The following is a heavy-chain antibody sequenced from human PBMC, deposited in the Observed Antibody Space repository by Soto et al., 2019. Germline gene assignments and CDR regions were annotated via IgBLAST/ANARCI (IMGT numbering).Heavy chain of an antibody. Sequence: SVKVSCKASGGTFSCYAISWVRQAPGQGLEWMGGIIPIFGTANYAQKFQGRVTITADESTSTAYMELSSLRSEDTAVYYCARYADSSSWDYYYYYGMDVWGQGTTVTVSS. D-gene: IGHD6-13*01. J-gene: IGHJ6*02. CDR3: ARYADSSSWDYYYYYGMDV. V-gene: IGHV1-69*13. CDR1: GGTFSCYA. CDR2: IIPIFGTA.